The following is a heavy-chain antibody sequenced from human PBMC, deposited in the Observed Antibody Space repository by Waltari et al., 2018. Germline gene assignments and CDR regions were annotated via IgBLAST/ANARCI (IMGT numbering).Heavy chain of an antibody. Sequence: QVQLVESGGGVVQPGRSLRLSCAASGFTFSNYGMHWVRQAPGKGLGLVAIISYGGSNKSYADSVKGRFTSSRDNSKNTLYLQMSSLRVEDTALYYCAKDDGGIGGYSYNWRLLGLDYWGQGTLVTVSS. CDR2: ISYGGSNK. V-gene: IGHV3-30*18. J-gene: IGHJ4*02. CDR3: AKDDGGIGGYSYNWRLLGLDY. D-gene: IGHD2-15*01. CDR1: GFTFSNYG.